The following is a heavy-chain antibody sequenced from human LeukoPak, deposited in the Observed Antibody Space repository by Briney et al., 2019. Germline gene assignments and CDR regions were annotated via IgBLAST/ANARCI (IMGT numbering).Heavy chain of an antibody. J-gene: IGHJ4*02. V-gene: IGHV4-4*07. CDR3: ARDGNGSRAFDF. D-gene: IGHD2-15*01. Sequence: PSETLSLTCTVSGGSISSYFWSWIRQPAGKGLEWIGRIYSSGGTNYNPSLKSRVTISVDKSSNQFSLNLTSVTDADTAVYYCARDGNGSRAFDFWGQGTLVTVFS. CDR2: IYSSGGT. CDR1: GGSISSYF.